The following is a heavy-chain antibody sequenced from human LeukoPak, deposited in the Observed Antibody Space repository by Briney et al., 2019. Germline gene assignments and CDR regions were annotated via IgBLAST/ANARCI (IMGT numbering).Heavy chain of an antibody. V-gene: IGHV1-24*01. CDR3: VDSSGYYSY. J-gene: IGHJ4*02. Sequence: VASVKVSCKVSGYTLTELSMHWVRQAPGKRLEWMGGFDPEDGETIYAQKFQGRVTMTEDTSTDTAYMELSSLRSEDTAVYYCVDSSGYYSYWGQGTLVTVSS. CDR2: FDPEDGET. D-gene: IGHD3-22*01. CDR1: GYTLTELS.